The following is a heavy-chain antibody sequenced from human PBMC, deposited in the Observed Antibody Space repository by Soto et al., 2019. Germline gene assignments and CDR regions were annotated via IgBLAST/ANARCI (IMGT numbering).Heavy chain of an antibody. CDR1: GGSISSYY. Sequence: SETLSLTCTVSGGSISSYYWSWIRQPPGKGLEWIGYIYYSGSTNYNPSLKSRVTISVDTSKNQFSLKLSSVTAADTAVYYCARADCSGGSCYPHDYWGQGTLVTVSS. V-gene: IGHV4-59*01. CDR3: ARADCSGGSCYPHDY. D-gene: IGHD2-15*01. CDR2: IYYSGST. J-gene: IGHJ4*02.